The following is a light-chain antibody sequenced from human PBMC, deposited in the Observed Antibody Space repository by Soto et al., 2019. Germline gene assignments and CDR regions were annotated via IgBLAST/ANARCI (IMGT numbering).Light chain of an antibody. J-gene: IGKJ3*01. V-gene: IGKV3-20*01. CDR2: GAS. Sequence: EIVFSQSPCTLSLPPRERVTLSCRASQTVSSNYLAWYQQKPGQAPRLLIYGASSSAAGIPARFSGSGSGTDFTLSICSREPQDFAVYYCQQYGSSPYTFGPVTNLDF. CDR3: QQYGSSPYT. CDR1: QTVSSNY.